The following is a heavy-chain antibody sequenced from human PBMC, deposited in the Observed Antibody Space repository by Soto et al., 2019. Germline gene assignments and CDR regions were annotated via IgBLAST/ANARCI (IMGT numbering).Heavy chain of an antibody. CDR3: ARAAMIVVNPDFVY. V-gene: IGHV1-18*01. Sequence: ASVKVSCKASGYTFTSYGMNWVRQAPGRGLEWMGWISAYNGNTNYAQKLQGRVTMTTDTSTSTAYMELRSLRSDDTAVYYCARAAMIVVNPDFVYWGQGTLVT. J-gene: IGHJ4*02. CDR2: ISAYNGNT. CDR1: GYTFTSYG. D-gene: IGHD3-22*01.